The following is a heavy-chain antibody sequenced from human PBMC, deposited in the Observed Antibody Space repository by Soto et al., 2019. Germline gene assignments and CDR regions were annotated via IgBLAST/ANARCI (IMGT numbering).Heavy chain of an antibody. Sequence: QVQLQESGPGLVKSSQTLSLNCTVSGASISSGGLYWNWIRQHPGKGLEWIGYIYYTGSPYYNPSLKSRLNISIYTSKIQFSLTLNSATASDTAVYFCARGGDRYGDYQIFDNVGQGTQVTVSS. CDR1: GASISSGGLY. J-gene: IGHJ4*02. CDR3: ARGGDRYGDYQIFDN. CDR2: IYYTGSP. D-gene: IGHD4-17*01. V-gene: IGHV4-31*03.